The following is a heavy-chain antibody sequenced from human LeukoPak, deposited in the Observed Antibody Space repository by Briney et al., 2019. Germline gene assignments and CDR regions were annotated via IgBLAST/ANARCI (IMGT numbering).Heavy chain of an antibody. CDR2: IYGSGVST. D-gene: IGHD3-10*01. CDR3: ARDGDTYYYGSGSSPPYY. CDR1: GFTFTTYT. J-gene: IGHJ4*02. Sequence: GGSLRLSCAASGFTFTTYTMSWVRQAPGKGLEWVSSIYGSGVSTFYADSVKGRFTISRDNSKNTLYLQMNSLRAEDTAVYYCARDGDTYYYGSGSSPPYYWGQGTLVTVSS. V-gene: IGHV3-23*01.